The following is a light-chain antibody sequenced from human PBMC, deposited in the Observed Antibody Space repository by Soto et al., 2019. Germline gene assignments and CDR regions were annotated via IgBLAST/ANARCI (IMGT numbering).Light chain of an antibody. J-gene: IGLJ3*02. Sequence: QSVLIQSPSASGTPGQRVTILCSGSRSNIGSNTVNWYQQVPGTAPRLLIYANNQRPSGVPDRFSGSKSGTSASLAISGLQSEDEADYYCAAWDDSLNGPVFGGGTKLTVL. CDR2: ANN. V-gene: IGLV1-44*01. CDR1: RSNIGSNT. CDR3: AAWDDSLNGPV.